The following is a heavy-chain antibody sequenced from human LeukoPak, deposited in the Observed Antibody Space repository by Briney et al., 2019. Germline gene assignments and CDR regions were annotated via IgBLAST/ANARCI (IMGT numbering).Heavy chain of an antibody. J-gene: IGHJ4*02. CDR1: GFTFSSYS. Sequence: PGGSLRLSCAASGFTFSSYSMSWVRQAPGKGLEWVSVIYSGGSTYYADSVKGRFTISRDNAKNSLYLQMNSLRAEDTAVYYCARGKWLPNWGQGTLVTVSS. CDR2: IYSGGST. D-gene: IGHD3-22*01. CDR3: ARGKWLPN. V-gene: IGHV3-66*01.